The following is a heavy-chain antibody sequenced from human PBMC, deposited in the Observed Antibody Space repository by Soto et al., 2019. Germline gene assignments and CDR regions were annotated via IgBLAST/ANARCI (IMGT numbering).Heavy chain of an antibody. J-gene: IGHJ3*02. Sequence: EVQLLESGGGLVQPGGSLRLSCAASGFTFSSYAMSWVRQAPGKGLEWVSASSGSGGSTYYADSVKGRFTISRDNSKNTRYLQTNSLRAEETAVYYCAKGVVRGVKVAFDIWGQGTMVTVSS. CDR2: SSGSGGST. CDR3: AKGVVRGVKVAFDI. CDR1: GFTFSSYA. V-gene: IGHV3-23*01. D-gene: IGHD3-10*01.